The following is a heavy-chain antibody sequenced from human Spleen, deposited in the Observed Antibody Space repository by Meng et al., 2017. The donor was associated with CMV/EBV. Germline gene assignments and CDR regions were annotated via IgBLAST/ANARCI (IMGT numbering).Heavy chain of an antibody. Sequence: GSLRLSCAVDGGSFSLYYWSWIRQSPGKGLEWIGEVNYSGITKYHSSLKSRVTISIDKSKNQFSLRLNSVSAADTAVYYCARLRRGGYTYGFPFDYWGQGTLVTVSS. V-gene: IGHV4-34*01. CDR2: VNYSGIT. D-gene: IGHD5-18*01. CDR1: GGSFSLYY. CDR3: ARLRRGGYTYGFPFDY. J-gene: IGHJ4*02.